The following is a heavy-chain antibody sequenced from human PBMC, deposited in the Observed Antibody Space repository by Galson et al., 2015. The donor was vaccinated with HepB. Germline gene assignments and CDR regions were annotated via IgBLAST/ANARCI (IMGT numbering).Heavy chain of an antibody. J-gene: IGHJ6*02. D-gene: IGHD2/OR15-2a*01. Sequence: SLRLSCAASGFTFSSYEMNWVRQAPGKGLEWVSYISSSGSTIYYADSVKGRFTISRDNAKNSLYLQMNSLRAEDTAVYYCAGSPFSYYGMDVWGQGTTVTVSS. V-gene: IGHV3-48*03. CDR1: GFTFSSYE. CDR3: AGSPFSYYGMDV. CDR2: ISSSGSTI.